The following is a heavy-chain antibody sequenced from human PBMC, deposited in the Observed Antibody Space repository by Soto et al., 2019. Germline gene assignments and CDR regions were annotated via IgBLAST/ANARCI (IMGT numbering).Heavy chain of an antibody. Sequence: GASVKVSCKASGYTFTSYGISWVRQAPGQGLEWMGWISAYNGNTNHAQKLQGRVTMTTDTSTRTDYMELRSLRSDDTAVYYCARDPYLTSSLGWFDPWGQGTLVTVSS. J-gene: IGHJ5*02. D-gene: IGHD2-2*01. CDR1: GYTFTSYG. CDR3: ARDPYLTSSLGWFDP. V-gene: IGHV1-18*04. CDR2: ISAYNGNT.